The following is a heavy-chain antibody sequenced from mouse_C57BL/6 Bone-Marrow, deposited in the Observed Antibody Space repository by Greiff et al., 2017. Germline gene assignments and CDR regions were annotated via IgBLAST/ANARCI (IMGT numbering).Heavy chain of an antibody. D-gene: IGHD4-1*01. CDR3: ARAGRQAGREVAY. CDR2: IYPRSGNT. V-gene: IGHV1-81*01. CDR1: GYTFTSYG. Sequence: VQLQQSGAELARPGASVKLSCKASGYTFTSYGISWVKQRPGQGLEWIGEIYPRSGNTYYNEKFKGKATLTADKSSSTAYVELRSLTSEDSAVCFCARAGRQAGREVAYWGKGTLVTVSA. J-gene: IGHJ3*01.